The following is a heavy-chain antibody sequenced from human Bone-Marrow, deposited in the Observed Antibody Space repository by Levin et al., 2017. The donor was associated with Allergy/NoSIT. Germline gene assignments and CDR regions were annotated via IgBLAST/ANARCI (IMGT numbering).Heavy chain of an antibody. CDR2: VYYSGST. CDR3: ASLRWYFDV. V-gene: IGHV4-39*01. J-gene: IGHJ2*01. Sequence: SETLSLTCTVSGGSLSSSSYYWGWIRQPPGKGLEWIGSVYYSGSTYYNPSLKSRVTISVDTSKNQFYLKLRSVTGADTAVYYCASLRWYFDVWGRGTLVTVSS. CDR1: GGSLSSSSYY.